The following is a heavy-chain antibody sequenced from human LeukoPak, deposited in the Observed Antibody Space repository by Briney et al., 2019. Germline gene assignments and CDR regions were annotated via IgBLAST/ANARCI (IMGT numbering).Heavy chain of an antibody. CDR2: IYSGGST. D-gene: IGHD2-15*01. CDR1: GFTVSNNY. J-gene: IGHJ3*02. V-gene: IGHV3-66*01. CDR3: ARGVAAPDDAFDI. Sequence: GGSLRLSCAASGFTVSNNYMSWVRQAPGKGLEWVSVIYSGGSTDYADSVKGRSTISRDNSKNTLYLQMNSLRVEDTAVYYCARGVAAPDDAFDIWGQGTMVTVSS.